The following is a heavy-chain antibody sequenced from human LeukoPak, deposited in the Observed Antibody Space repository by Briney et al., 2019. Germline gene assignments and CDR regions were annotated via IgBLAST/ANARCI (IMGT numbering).Heavy chain of an antibody. D-gene: IGHD1-26*01. V-gene: IGHV1-46*01. CDR3: ARDGVGATTQFDY. Sequence: GASVKVSCKASGYTFTSYYMNWVRQAPGQGLEWMGIINPNGGSTSYAQKFQGRVTMTRHTSTSTVYMELSSLRSEDTAVYYCARDGVGATTQFDYWGQGTLVTVSS. CDR2: INPNGGST. CDR1: GYTFTSYY. J-gene: IGHJ4*02.